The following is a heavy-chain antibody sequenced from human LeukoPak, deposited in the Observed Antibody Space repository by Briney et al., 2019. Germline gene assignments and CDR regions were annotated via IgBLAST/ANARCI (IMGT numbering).Heavy chain of an antibody. CDR1: RFTVSSNY. CDR3: ARDSTGLLGAFDI. J-gene: IGHJ3*02. V-gene: IGHV3-53*01. D-gene: IGHD3-22*01. CDR2: IYSGGST. Sequence: GGSLRLSCAASRFTVSSNYMSWVRQAPGKGLEWVSVIYSGGSTYYADSVKGRFTISRDNSKNTLYLQMNSLRAEDTAVYYCARDSTGLLGAFDIWGQGTMVTVSS.